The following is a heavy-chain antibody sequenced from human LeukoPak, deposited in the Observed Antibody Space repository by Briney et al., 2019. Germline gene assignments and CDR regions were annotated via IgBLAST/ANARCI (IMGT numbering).Heavy chain of an antibody. CDR3: AKGGYSSGWYSDRGGHFDY. J-gene: IGHJ4*02. D-gene: IGHD6-19*01. CDR2: ISGSGGST. Sequence: PGGSLRLSCAASGFTFSSYAMRWVRQAPGKGLEWVSAISGSGGSTYYADSVKGRFTISRDNSKNTLYLQMNSLRAEDTAVYYCAKGGYSSGWYSDRGGHFDYWGQGTLVTVSS. CDR1: GFTFSSYA. V-gene: IGHV3-23*01.